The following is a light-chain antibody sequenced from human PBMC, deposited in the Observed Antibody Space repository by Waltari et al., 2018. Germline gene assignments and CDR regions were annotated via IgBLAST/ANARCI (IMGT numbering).Light chain of an antibody. CDR1: SSDVGGDDS. J-gene: IGLJ2*01. CDR2: DVN. V-gene: IGLV2-14*03. CDR3: SSQSTKNGVI. Sequence: QSALTQPASVSGSPGQSITISCTGSSSDVGGDDSASWYEDHPGQPPTVIIYDVNKRPSGVSDRFSGSKSGNTASLTISGLQAEDEATFYCSSQSTKNGVIFGGGTKVTVL.